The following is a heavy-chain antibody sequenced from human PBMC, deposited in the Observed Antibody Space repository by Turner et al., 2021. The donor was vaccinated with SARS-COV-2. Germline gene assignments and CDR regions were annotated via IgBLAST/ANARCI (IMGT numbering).Heavy chain of an antibody. V-gene: IGHV4-39*01. D-gene: IGHD3-10*01. Sequence: QLPLQESGPGLVKPSETLSPTCPVPGGPLSSSSYYWGWTRQPPGKGREWIGRIYYSGNTYYNPSLKRRVTITVDTSKNQFSLKLSSVTAADTAVYYCAGHAYGSGSYYPDDYWGQGTLVTVSS. CDR2: IYYSGNT. CDR3: AGHAYGSGSYYPDDY. J-gene: IGHJ4*01. CDR1: GGPLSSSSYY.